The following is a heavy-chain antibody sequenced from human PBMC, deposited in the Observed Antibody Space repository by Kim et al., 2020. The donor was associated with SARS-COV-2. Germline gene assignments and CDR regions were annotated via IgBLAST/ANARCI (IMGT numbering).Heavy chain of an antibody. J-gene: IGHJ3*02. Sequence: YAQKFQGRVTMTRDTSISTAYMELSRLRSDDTAVYYCARAGAAAGFAFDIWGQGTMVTVSS. V-gene: IGHV1-2*02. D-gene: IGHD6-13*01. CDR3: ARAGAAAGFAFDI.